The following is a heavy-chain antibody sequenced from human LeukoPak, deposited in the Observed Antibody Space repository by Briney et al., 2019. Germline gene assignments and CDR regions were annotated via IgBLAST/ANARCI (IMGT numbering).Heavy chain of an antibody. CDR3: VRDLGGRSGH. J-gene: IGHJ4*02. V-gene: IGHV3-74*01. CDR1: GFTFSSNW. Sequence: GGSLRLSCAASGFTFSSNWMHWVRQAPGKGLVWVSRINEDGSTTNYADSVKGRSTIFRDNAKNTLYLQMNSLRAEDTAVYYCVRDLGGRSGHWGQGTLVAVSS. D-gene: IGHD1-26*01. CDR2: INEDGSTT.